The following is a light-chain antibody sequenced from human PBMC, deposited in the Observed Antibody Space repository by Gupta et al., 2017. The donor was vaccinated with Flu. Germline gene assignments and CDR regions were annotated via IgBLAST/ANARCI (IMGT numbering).Light chain of an antibody. CDR3: SSYTTSSTYVV. Sequence: SSDVGGYNYVSWYQQHPGKAPKLMIYEVSSRPSGVSNRFSGSKSGNTASLTISGLQAEDEADYYCSSYTTSSTYVVFGGGTKLTVL. CDR1: SSDVGGYNY. J-gene: IGLJ2*01. CDR2: EVS. V-gene: IGLV2-14*01.